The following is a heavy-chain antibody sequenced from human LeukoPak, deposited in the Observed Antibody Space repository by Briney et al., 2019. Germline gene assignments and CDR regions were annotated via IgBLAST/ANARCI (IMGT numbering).Heavy chain of an antibody. D-gene: IGHD1-26*01. Sequence: GGSLRLSCAASGFTVSSNYMSWVRQAPGKGLEWVSVIYSGGSTYYADSVKGGFTISRDNSKNTLYLQMNSLRAEDTPVYYCARDLGAAFDYWGQGTLVTVSS. CDR3: ARDLGAAFDY. V-gene: IGHV3-53*01. CDR1: GFTVSSNY. CDR2: IYSGGST. J-gene: IGHJ4*02.